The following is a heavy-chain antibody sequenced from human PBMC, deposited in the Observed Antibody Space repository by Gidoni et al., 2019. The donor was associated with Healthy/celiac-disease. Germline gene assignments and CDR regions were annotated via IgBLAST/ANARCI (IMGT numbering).Heavy chain of an antibody. CDR1: GYTFTSYY. V-gene: IGHV1-46*01. CDR2: INPSGGST. CDR3: ARDRKANRPVAGSDY. J-gene: IGHJ4*02. Sequence: QVQLVQSGAEVKKPGASVKVSCKASGYTFTSYYMHWVRQAPGQGLEWMGIINPSGGSTSYAQKFQGRVTMTRDTSTSTVYMELSSLRSEDTAVYYCARDRKANRPVAGSDYWGQGTLVTVSS. D-gene: IGHD6-19*01.